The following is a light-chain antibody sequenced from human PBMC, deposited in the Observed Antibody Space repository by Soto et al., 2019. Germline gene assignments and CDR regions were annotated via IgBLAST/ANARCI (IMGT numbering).Light chain of an antibody. J-gene: IGLJ2*01. V-gene: IGLV1-40*01. Sequence: QSVLTQPPSVSGAPGQRVTISCTGSSSNIGAGYDVHWYQQLPGTAPKLLIYGNSNRPSGVPERFSGSKSGTSASLAITGLQAEDEADYYCQSYDSSLSVVFGGGTKVTDL. CDR1: SSNIGAGYD. CDR2: GNS. CDR3: QSYDSSLSVV.